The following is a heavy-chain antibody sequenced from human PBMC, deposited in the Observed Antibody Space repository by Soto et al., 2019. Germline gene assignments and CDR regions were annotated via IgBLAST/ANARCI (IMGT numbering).Heavy chain of an antibody. J-gene: IGHJ4*02. CDR2: ISYDGSNK. Sequence: QPGGSLRLSCAASGFTFSSYGMHWVRQAPGKGLEWVAVISYDGSNKYYADSVKGRFTISRDNSKNTLYLQMNSLRAEDTAVYYCAKDRDYVNYFDYWGQGTLVTVSS. CDR3: AKDRDYVNYFDY. V-gene: IGHV3-30*18. CDR1: GFTFSSYG. D-gene: IGHD4-17*01.